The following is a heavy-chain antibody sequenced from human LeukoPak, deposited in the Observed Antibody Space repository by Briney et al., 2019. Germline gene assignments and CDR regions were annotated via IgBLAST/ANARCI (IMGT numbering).Heavy chain of an antibody. CDR2: IYHSGST. Sequence: SETLSLTCTVSGYSISSGYYWGWIRQPPGKGLEWIGSIYHSGSTYYNPSLKSRVTISVDTSKNQFSLKLSSVTAADTAVYYCARQGYSSSWYGEYYFDYWGQGTLVTVSS. V-gene: IGHV4-38-2*02. D-gene: IGHD6-13*01. CDR3: ARQGYSSSWYGEYYFDY. J-gene: IGHJ4*02. CDR1: GYSISSGYY.